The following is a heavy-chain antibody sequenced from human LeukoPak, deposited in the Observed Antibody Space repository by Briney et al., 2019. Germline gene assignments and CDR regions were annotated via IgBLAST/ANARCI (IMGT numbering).Heavy chain of an antibody. CDR1: GFTFRSYG. CDR3: ARDRDSHHACNV. Sequence: PGRSLRLSCVASGFTFRSYGMYWVRQAPGKGLEWVAVIWYDGNNKYYADSVKGRFTISRDNSKNTLYLQMNSLRAEDTALYYCARDRDSHHACNVWGQGTKVTVSS. J-gene: IGHJ3*01. D-gene: IGHD5-24*01. CDR2: IWYDGNNK. V-gene: IGHV3-33*01.